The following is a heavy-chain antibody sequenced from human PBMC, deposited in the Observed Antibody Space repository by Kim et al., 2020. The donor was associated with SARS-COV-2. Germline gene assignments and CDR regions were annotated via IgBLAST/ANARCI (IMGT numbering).Heavy chain of an antibody. CDR1: GFTFSSYA. CDR2: VDGGGRKT. Sequence: GGSLRLSCAASGFTFSSYAIIWVRQPPGKGLEWVSAVDGGGRKTYYADSVQGRFTISRDNSQSTVFLQMNSLRAEDTALYYCAKGARSDSHFWFDPWGQGTLVTVSS. V-gene: IGHV3-23*01. D-gene: IGHD2-15*01. CDR3: AKGARSDSHFWFDP. J-gene: IGHJ5*02.